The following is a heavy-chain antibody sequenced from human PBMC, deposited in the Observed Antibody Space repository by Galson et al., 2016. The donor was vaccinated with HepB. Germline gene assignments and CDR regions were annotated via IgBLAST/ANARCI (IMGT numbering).Heavy chain of an antibody. CDR1: GFTFSNYG. J-gene: IGHJ4*02. V-gene: IGHV3-21*04. CDR3: AKAGTSFDY. CDR2: ISGSGSHM. Sequence: SLRLSCAASGFTFSNYGMNWVRQTPGKGLEWVSSISGSGSHMYYADSVKGRFTISRDNSKNTLYLQMNTLRAEDTAVYYCAKAGTSFDYWGQGTLVTVSS. D-gene: IGHD3-10*01.